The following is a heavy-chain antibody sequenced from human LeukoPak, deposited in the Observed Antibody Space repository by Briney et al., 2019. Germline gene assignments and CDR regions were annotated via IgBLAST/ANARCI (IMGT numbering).Heavy chain of an antibody. V-gene: IGHV5-10-1*01. J-gene: IGHJ4*02. CDR1: GYSFTSYW. CDR2: IDPSDSYT. D-gene: IGHD6-25*01. CDR3: ARHSQYSSGSDY. Sequence: GESLKISCTGSGYSFTSYWISWGRQIPGKGLEWMRKIDPSDSYTKYSPSVQGHVTISADKSISTAYLQWSSLKASDTAMYYCARHSQYSSGSDYWGQGTLVTVSS.